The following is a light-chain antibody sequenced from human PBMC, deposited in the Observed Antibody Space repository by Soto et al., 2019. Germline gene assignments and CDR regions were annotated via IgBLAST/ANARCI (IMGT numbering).Light chain of an antibody. CDR1: QGVSSH. Sequence: LSLSPGERATLSCRASQGVSSHLAWYQHKPGQAPRLLIYDASSRATGVPARFSGSGSGTDFTLTISSLESEDVAVYYCQQRRNWPITFGQGTRLEIK. CDR2: DAS. CDR3: QQRRNWPIT. J-gene: IGKJ5*01. V-gene: IGKV3-11*01.